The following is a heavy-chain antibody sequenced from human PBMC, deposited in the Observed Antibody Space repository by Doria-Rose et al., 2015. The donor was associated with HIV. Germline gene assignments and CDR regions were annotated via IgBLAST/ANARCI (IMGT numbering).Heavy chain of an antibody. V-gene: IGHV3-21*03. J-gene: IGHJ4*02. Sequence: VQLQESGGGLVKPGGSLRLSCAASGSTVSSYTIAWVRQGPGKGLERVSYITSSSGYTYYAASVKGRFTISRDNAENSVFLHMSSLTAEDTAVYYCARVLFFDSSYYADSWGQGTLVTVSS. D-gene: IGHD3-3*01. CDR3: ARVLFFDSSYYADS. CDR2: ITSSSGYT. CDR1: GSTVSSYT.